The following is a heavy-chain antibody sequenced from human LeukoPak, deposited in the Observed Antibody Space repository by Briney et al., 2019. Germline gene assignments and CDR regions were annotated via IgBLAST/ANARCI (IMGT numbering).Heavy chain of an antibody. Sequence: PSETLSLTCTVSGGSISSYYWSWIRQPPGKGLEWIGYIYYSGSTNYNPSLKSRVTISVDTSKNQFSLKLSSVTAADTAVYYCARRSLGSSSWYGVWGQGTLVTVSS. V-gene: IGHV4-59*08. J-gene: IGHJ4*02. CDR2: IYYSGST. CDR1: GGSISSYY. CDR3: ARRSLGSSSWYGV. D-gene: IGHD6-13*01.